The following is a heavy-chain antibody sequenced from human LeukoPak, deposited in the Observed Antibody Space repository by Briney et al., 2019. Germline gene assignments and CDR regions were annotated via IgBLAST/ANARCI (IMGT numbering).Heavy chain of an antibody. V-gene: IGHV1-58*02. J-gene: IGHJ3*01. CDR3: AAELYGVYTDCCTFHL. CDR2: IIVGSGAT. Sequence: GASVKVSCKASGYTFTSYGISWVRQAPGQGLEWIGWIIVGSGATDYAQSLQGRFTITRDMSTNTAYMEPSSLGSEDSAVYYCAAELYGVYTDCCTFHLWGQGTLVTVSS. D-gene: IGHD4-17*01. CDR1: GYTFTSYG.